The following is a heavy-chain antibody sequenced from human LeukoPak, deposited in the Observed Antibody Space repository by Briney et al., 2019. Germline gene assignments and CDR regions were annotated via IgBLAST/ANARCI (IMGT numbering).Heavy chain of an antibody. Sequence: GRSLRLSCAASGFTFSSYGMHWVRQAPGKGLEWVAVIWYDGSNKYYADSVKGRFTISRDNSKNTLYLQMNSLRAEDTAVYYCARGTLTTVRYFDLWGRGTLVTVSS. J-gene: IGHJ2*01. CDR2: IWYDGSNK. D-gene: IGHD4-17*01. CDR3: ARGTLTTVRYFDL. CDR1: GFTFSSYG. V-gene: IGHV3-33*01.